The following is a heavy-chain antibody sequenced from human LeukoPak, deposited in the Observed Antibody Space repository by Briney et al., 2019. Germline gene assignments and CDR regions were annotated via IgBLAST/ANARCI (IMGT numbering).Heavy chain of an antibody. CDR3: ARDRTMVRGGMGY. CDR1: GFTFSSYA. CDR2: ISYDGSNK. Sequence: GGSLRLSCAASGFTFSSYAMHWVRQAPGKGLEWVAGISYDGSNKYYADSVKGRFTISRDNSKNTLYLQMNSLRAEDTAVYYCARDRTMVRGGMGYWGQGTLVTVSS. D-gene: IGHD3-10*01. V-gene: IGHV3-30*04. J-gene: IGHJ4*02.